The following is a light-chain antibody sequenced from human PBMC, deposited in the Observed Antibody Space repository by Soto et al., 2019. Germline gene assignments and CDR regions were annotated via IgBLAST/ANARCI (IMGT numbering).Light chain of an antibody. V-gene: IGLV2-18*02. J-gene: IGLJ1*01. CDR1: SSDVGKYDR. Sequence: QSALTQPPSVSGSPGQSVTISCSGTSSDVGKYDRVSWYQQFPGTAPKLIIYEVTNRPSGVPARFSGSKSGNTASLTISGLQAEDEADYYCSSYINTGQYVFGTGTKLTVL. CDR2: EVT. CDR3: SSYINTGQYV.